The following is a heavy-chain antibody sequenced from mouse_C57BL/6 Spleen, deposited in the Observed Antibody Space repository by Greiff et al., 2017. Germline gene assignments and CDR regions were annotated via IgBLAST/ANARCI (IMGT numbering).Heavy chain of an antibody. Sequence: EVKLLESGGGLVQPGGSMKLSCVASGFTFSNYWMNWVRQSPEKGLEWVAQIRLKSDNYATHYAESVKGRFTISRDDSNSSVYLQLNNLRTEDTGIYYCTGGGFYWGQGTLVTVSA. V-gene: IGHV6-3*01. CDR2: IRLKSDNYAT. J-gene: IGHJ3*01. CDR1: GFTFSNYW. CDR3: TGGGFY.